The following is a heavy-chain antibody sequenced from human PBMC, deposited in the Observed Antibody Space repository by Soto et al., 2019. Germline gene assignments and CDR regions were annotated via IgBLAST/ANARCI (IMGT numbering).Heavy chain of an antibody. V-gene: IGHV3-7*01. CDR3: ARYSGSYFPVGHDR. J-gene: IGHJ5*02. D-gene: IGHD3-10*01. Sequence: VHLVESGGGLVEPGGSLRLSCEASGFMFSSYWMSWVRQAPGEGLEWVANIKQDGSEIHYLESVEGRFTIFRDNARRSLYLQMNSLRAEDTAVYFCARYSGSYFPVGHDRWGQGTLVVVSS. CDR2: IKQDGSEI. CDR1: GFMFSSYW.